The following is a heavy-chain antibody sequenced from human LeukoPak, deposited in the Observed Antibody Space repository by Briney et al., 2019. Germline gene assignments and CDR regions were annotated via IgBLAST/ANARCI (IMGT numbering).Heavy chain of an antibody. CDR3: ARGPGPIAGAKNPFDI. V-gene: IGHV3-30*01. D-gene: IGHD1-26*01. CDR2: ISYDGSNK. CDR1: GFTFSAYA. J-gene: IGHJ3*02. Sequence: PGRSLRLSCAASGFTFSAYAMHWVRQAPGKGLEWAAVISYDGSNKYYADSVKGRFTISGDKSKDTLYLQMNSLRPEDTAVYYCARGPGPIAGAKNPFDIWGQGTMVTVSS.